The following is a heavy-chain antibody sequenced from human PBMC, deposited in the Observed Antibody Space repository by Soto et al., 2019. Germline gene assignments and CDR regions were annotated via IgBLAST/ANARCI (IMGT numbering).Heavy chain of an antibody. V-gene: IGHV3-30-3*01. CDR1: GFTFSSAA. CDR3: PREEYNGSAYSGGFDP. J-gene: IGHJ5*02. D-gene: IGHD3-22*01. CDR2: ISNDGNNK. Sequence: QVQLEESGGGVVQPGRSLRLSCAASGFTFSSAAMHWVRQAPGKGLDWVATISNDGNNKYYADSVKGRFTIFRDNSKNTLYLQMNSLRVEDTAVYYCPREEYNGSAYSGGFDPWGQGTLVTVSS.